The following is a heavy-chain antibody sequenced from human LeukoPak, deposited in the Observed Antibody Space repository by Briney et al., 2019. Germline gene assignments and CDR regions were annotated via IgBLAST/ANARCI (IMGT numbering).Heavy chain of an antibody. Sequence: GASVKVSCKASGYTFTSYYMHWVRRAPGQGLEWMGIINPSGGSTSYAQKFQGRVTMTRDTSTSTVYMELSSLRSEDTAVYYCAGRYCTNGVCAPDAFDIWGQGTMVAVSS. CDR2: INPSGGST. J-gene: IGHJ3*02. D-gene: IGHD2-8*01. V-gene: IGHV1-46*01. CDR3: AGRYCTNGVCAPDAFDI. CDR1: GYTFTSYY.